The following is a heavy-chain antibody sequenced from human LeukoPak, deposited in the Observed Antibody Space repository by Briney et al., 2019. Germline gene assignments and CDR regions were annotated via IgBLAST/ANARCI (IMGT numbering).Heavy chain of an antibody. D-gene: IGHD3-3*01. Sequence: GGSLRLSCAASGFIFNNYAMSWVRQAPGKGLEWVSSISTSGSTTYYADSVRGRFTISRDNSQNTLSLQMDSLTAADTAVYSCATYDLWTTYYTFQYWGQGTLVSVSS. CDR3: ATYDLWTTYYTFQY. CDR2: ISTSGSTT. J-gene: IGHJ4*02. V-gene: IGHV3-23*01. CDR1: GFIFNNYA.